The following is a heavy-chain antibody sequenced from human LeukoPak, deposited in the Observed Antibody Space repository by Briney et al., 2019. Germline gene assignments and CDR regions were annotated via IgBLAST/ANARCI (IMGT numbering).Heavy chain of an antibody. CDR3: ARHGGTYDFWSGYDTGNWFDP. V-gene: IGHV4-39*01. CDR1: GGSISSSSYY. Sequence: PSETLSLTCTVSGGSISSSSYYWGWIRPPPGKGLEWIGSIYYSGSTYYNPSLKSRVTISVDTSKNQFSLKLSSVTAADTAVYYCARHGGTYDFWSGYDTGNWFDPWGQGTLVTVSS. D-gene: IGHD3-3*01. CDR2: IYYSGST. J-gene: IGHJ5*02.